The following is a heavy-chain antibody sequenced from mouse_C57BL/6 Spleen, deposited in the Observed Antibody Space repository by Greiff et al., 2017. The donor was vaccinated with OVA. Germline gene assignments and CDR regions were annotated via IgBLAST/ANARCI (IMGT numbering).Heavy chain of an antibody. Sequence: QLQQPGAELVRPGSSVKLSCKASGYTFTSYWMDWVKQRPGQGLEWIGNIYPSDSETHYNQKFKDKATLTVDKSSSTAYMQLSSLTSEDSAVYYCARGLGRGYYFDYWGQGTTLTVSS. CDR2: IYPSDSET. CDR3: ARGLGRGYYFDY. J-gene: IGHJ2*01. V-gene: IGHV1-61*01. CDR1: GYTFTSYW. D-gene: IGHD4-1*01.